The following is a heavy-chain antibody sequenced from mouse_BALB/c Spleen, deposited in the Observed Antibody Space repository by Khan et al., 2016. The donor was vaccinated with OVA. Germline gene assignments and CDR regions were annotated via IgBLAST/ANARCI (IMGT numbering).Heavy chain of an antibody. Sequence: EVELVESGPGLVKPSQSLSLTCTVTGYSITSNYAWNWIRQFPGNKLEWMGYISYSGSTSYNPSLTSRISITRDTSKNQFFLQLRSVTTEDTATYDCARGNYYGYAMDYWGQGTSVTVSS. CDR3: ARGNYYGYAMDY. V-gene: IGHV3-2*02. CDR2: ISYSGST. D-gene: IGHD1-1*01. CDR1: GYSITSNYA. J-gene: IGHJ4*01.